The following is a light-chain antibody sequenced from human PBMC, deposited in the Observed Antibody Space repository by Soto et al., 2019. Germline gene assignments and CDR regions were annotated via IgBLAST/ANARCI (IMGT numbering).Light chain of an antibody. V-gene: IGKV1-17*01. CDR1: QGIRNN. J-gene: IGKJ3*01. Sequence: DIQMTQSPSSLSASVGDSVTFTCRASQGIRNNVAWYQQKPGKAPKLLIYAASSLHTGVPSRFSGSGSGTEFTLTISSLQPEDFATYCCLQHDTYPFTFGPGTKVVIE. CDR3: LQHDTYPFT. CDR2: AAS.